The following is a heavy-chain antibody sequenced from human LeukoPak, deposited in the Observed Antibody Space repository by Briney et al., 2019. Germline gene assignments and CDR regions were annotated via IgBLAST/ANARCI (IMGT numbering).Heavy chain of an antibody. V-gene: IGHV3-48*04. CDR1: GFTFSSFS. D-gene: IGHD3/OR15-3a*01. J-gene: IGHJ1*01. CDR2: IRGGGGII. CDR3: ARAKDPWTPEHFQH. Sequence: GGSLRLSCAASGFTFSSFSMNWIRQAPGKGLEWISYIRGGGGIINYADSVKGRFIISRDNAKNSLSLEMNSLRAEDTAVYYCARAKDPWTPEHFQHWGQGTLVTVSS.